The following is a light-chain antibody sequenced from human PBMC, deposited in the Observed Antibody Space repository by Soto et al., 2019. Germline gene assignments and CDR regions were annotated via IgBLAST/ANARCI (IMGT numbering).Light chain of an antibody. CDR1: SSDVGGYNY. Sequence: QSALTQPASVSGSPGQSITISCTGTSSDVGGYNYVSWYQQHPGKAPKLMIYEVSNRPSGVSNRFSGSKSGNTASLTISGLQAEDEAYYNCRSYTSSRTRVVFGERTQLTVL. CDR2: EVS. CDR3: RSYTSSRTRVV. V-gene: IGLV2-14*01. J-gene: IGLJ2*01.